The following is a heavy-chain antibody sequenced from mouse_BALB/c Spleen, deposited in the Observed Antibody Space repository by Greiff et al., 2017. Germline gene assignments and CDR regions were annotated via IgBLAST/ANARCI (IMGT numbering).Heavy chain of an antibody. CDR2: IYPGDGDT. Sequence: VQLQESGAELARPGASVKLSCKASGYTFTSYWMQWVKQRPGQGLEWIGAIYPGDGDTRYTQKFKGKATLTADKSSSTAYMQLSSLASEDSAVYYCARCLDGYSFAYWGQGTLVTVSA. D-gene: IGHD2-3*01. V-gene: IGHV1-87*01. CDR3: ARCLDGYSFAY. CDR1: GYTFTSYW. J-gene: IGHJ3*01.